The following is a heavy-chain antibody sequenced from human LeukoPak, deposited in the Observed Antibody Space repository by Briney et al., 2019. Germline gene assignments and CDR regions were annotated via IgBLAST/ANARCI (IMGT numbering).Heavy chain of an antibody. CDR1: GYTFTGYY. V-gene: IGHV1-2*02. Sequence: GASVTVSCKASGYTFTGYYMHWVRQAPGQGLEWMGWINPNSGGTNYAQKFQGRVTMTRDTSISTAYMELSRLRSDDTAVYYCATYYYDSSGPFSGYFDYWGQGTLVTVSS. CDR3: ATYYYDSSGPFSGYFDY. J-gene: IGHJ4*02. CDR2: INPNSGGT. D-gene: IGHD3-22*01.